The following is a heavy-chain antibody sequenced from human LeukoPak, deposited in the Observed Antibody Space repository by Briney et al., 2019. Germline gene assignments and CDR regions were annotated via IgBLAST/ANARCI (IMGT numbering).Heavy chain of an antibody. CDR2: INHSGST. J-gene: IGHJ5*02. V-gene: IGHV4-34*01. Sequence: SETLSLTCAVYGGSFSGYYWSWIRQTPGKALEWIGEINHSGSTNYNPSLKSRVTISVDTSKNQFSLKLSSVTAADTAVYYCARTNWGSNWFDPWGQGTLVTVSS. CDR3: ARTNWGSNWFDP. CDR1: GGSFSGYY. D-gene: IGHD7-27*01.